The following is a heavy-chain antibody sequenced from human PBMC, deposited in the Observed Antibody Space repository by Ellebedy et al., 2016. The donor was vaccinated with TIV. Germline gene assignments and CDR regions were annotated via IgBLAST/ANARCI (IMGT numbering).Heavy chain of an antibody. CDR2: INHSGST. Sequence: SETLSLXXAVYGGSFSGYYWSWIRQPPGKGLEWIGEINHSGSTNYNPSLKSRVTISVDTSKNQFSLKLSSVTAADTAVYYCLGVYSYGEYYFDYWGQGTLVTVSS. V-gene: IGHV4-34*03. J-gene: IGHJ4*02. CDR1: GGSFSGYY. D-gene: IGHD5-18*01. CDR3: LGVYSYGEYYFDY.